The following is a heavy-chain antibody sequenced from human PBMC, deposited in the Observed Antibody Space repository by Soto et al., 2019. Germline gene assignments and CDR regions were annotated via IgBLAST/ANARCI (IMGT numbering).Heavy chain of an antibody. V-gene: IGHV5-10-1*01. Sequence: GESLKISCKGSGYSFTSYWIGWVRQMPGKGLEWMGMIYPSDSYTNYSPSFQGHVTISADKSISTAYLQWSSLKASDTAMYYCARLPYFYGSGSYYSLDYWGQGTLVTVSS. J-gene: IGHJ4*02. CDR1: GYSFTSYW. CDR2: IYPSDSYT. CDR3: ARLPYFYGSGSYYSLDY. D-gene: IGHD3-10*01.